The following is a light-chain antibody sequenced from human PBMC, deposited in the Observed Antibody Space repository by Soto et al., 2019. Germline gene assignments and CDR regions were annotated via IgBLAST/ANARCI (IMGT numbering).Light chain of an antibody. Sequence: QSVLTQPASVSGSPGQSITISCTGTSSDVGGYNYVSWYQQHPGKAPKLMIYDVSNRPSGVSNRFSGSKSGNTASLTISGLQAEAEADYYCSSYTSSSTEVFGTGTKVTVL. CDR1: SSDVGGYNY. CDR3: SSYTSSSTEV. CDR2: DVS. V-gene: IGLV2-14*01. J-gene: IGLJ1*01.